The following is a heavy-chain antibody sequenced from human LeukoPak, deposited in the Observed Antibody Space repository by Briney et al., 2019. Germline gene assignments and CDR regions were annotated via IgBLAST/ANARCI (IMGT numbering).Heavy chain of an antibody. V-gene: IGHV4-59*01. CDR3: ARDSHYSGSGHYFDDTFDF. J-gene: IGHJ3*01. CDR2: IFYTGET. Sequence: SETLSLTCTVYGGSITTNFWSWIRQPPGRGLEWIGHIFYTGETNYNSSLESRLTILVDTSKNQFSLKLTSVTAADTAVYYCARDSHYSGSGHYFDDTFDFWGQGTTVTVSS. CDR1: GGSITTNF. D-gene: IGHD3-10*01.